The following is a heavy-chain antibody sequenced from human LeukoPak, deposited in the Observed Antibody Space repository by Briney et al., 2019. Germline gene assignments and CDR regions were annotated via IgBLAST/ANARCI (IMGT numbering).Heavy chain of an antibody. J-gene: IGHJ4*02. Sequence: GASVKVSCKASGYTFTGYYMHWVRQAPGQGLGWMGWINPNSGGTNYAQKFQGRVTMTRDTSISTAYMELSRLRSDDTAVYYCASENYYGSGSSAPFDYWGQGTLVTVSS. CDR3: ASENYYGSGSSAPFDY. D-gene: IGHD3-10*01. CDR2: INPNSGGT. V-gene: IGHV1-2*02. CDR1: GYTFTGYY.